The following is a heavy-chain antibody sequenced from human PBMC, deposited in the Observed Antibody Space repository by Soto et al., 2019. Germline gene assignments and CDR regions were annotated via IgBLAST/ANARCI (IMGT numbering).Heavy chain of an antibody. V-gene: IGHV3-11*06. Sequence: GGSLRLSCAASGFSISDYYMSWIRQAPGKGLEWLAYISQSYSYTNYADSVKGRFTIARDNAKNSLYLQMNSLRAEDTAVYYCAKEYGRLDYWGQGTLVTVSS. D-gene: IGHD4-17*01. CDR3: AKEYGRLDY. J-gene: IGHJ4*02. CDR1: GFSISDYY. CDR2: ISQSYSYT.